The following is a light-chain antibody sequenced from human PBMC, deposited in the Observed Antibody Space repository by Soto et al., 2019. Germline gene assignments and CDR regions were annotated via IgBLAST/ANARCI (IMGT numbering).Light chain of an antibody. Sequence: EIVLPQSPATLSLSPGARAPLSCRASQSVNTYLAWYQQKPGRAPRLLIHGASPRAAGIPARFSGSGSGTDFTLTISSLESEDSAVYYCQQRSNWPPITVGQGTRLEIK. J-gene: IGKJ5*01. CDR3: QQRSNWPPIT. CDR2: GAS. CDR1: QSVNTY. V-gene: IGKV3-11*01.